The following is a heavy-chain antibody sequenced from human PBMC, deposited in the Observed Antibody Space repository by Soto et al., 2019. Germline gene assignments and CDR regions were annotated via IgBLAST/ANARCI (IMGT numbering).Heavy chain of an antibody. J-gene: IGHJ3*02. V-gene: IGHV1-2*02. CDR2: INPATGAA. Sequence: QLHLVQSGAVVKKPGASVTVSCSASGYPVTAYYMHWVRQAPGRGLEWMGGINPATGAAKYTQTVQGRVTMTRDTSTSTGFMELSGLTSKDTAVFYCARGGGVGVAGSAAFDMWGQGTLVTVSS. D-gene: IGHD3-3*01. CDR3: ARGGGVGVAGSAAFDM. CDR1: GYPVTAYY.